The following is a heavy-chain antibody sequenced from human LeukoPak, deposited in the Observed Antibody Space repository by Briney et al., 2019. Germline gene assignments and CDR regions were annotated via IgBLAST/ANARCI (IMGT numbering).Heavy chain of an antibody. V-gene: IGHV4-59*08. CDR1: GGSINSHY. Sequence: SETLSLTCTVSGGSINSHYWSWIRQPPGKGREWFGDIYYSGSTKYNPSLKSRVTISVDTSKNHLSLKLSSVLAADTAIYYCVRRDNTGWNYFDYWGQGILVTVSS. J-gene: IGHJ4*02. CDR2: IYYSGST. D-gene: IGHD6-19*01. CDR3: VRRDNTGWNYFDY.